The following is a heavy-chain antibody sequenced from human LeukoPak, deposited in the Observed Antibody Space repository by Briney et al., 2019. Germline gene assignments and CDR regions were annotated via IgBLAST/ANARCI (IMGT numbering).Heavy chain of an antibody. CDR1: GGSISSGDYY. J-gene: IGHJ6*02. V-gene: IGHV4-30-4*01. CDR3: ARGDIVVVPAAMKPSGMDV. CDR2: IYYSGST. D-gene: IGHD2-2*01. Sequence: SETLSLTCTVSGGSISSGDYYWSWIRQPPGKGLEWIGYIYYSGSTYYNPSLKSRATISVDTSKNQFSLKLSSVTAADTAVYYCARGDIVVVPAAMKPSGMDVWGQGTTVTVSS.